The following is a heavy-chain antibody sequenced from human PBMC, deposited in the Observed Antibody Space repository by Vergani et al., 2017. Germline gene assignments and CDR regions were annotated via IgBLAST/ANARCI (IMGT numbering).Heavy chain of an antibody. D-gene: IGHD3-10*01. CDR3: ASLQIWFGELIFDY. V-gene: IGHV3-33*01. CDR2: IWYDGSNK. Sequence: QVQLLESGGGVVQPGRSLRLSCAASGLTFSSYGMHWVRQAPGKGLEWVAVIWYDGSNKYYADSVKGRFTISRDNSKNTLYLQMNSLRAADTAVYYCASLQIWFGELIFDYWGQGTLVTVSS. CDR1: GLTFSSYG. J-gene: IGHJ4*02.